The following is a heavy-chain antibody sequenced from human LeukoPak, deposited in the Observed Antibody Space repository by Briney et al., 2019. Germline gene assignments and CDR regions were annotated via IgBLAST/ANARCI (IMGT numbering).Heavy chain of an antibody. J-gene: IGHJ4*02. D-gene: IGHD2-8*01. CDR3: SRENGAFSPFGY. Sequence: SETLSLTCAVYGGSFSSYYWSWIRQTPGKGLEWIGEINHSGSTNYNPSLSSRVIMALDTSKNHLSLNLTSVTAADTAVYYCSRENGAFSPFGYWGQGTLVTVPS. V-gene: IGHV4-34*01. CDR1: GGSFSSYY. CDR2: INHSGST.